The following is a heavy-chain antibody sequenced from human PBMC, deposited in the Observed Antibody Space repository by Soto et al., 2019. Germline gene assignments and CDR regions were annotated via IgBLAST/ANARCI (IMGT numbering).Heavy chain of an antibody. V-gene: IGHV2-5*02. Sequence: SGPTLVNHPQCLTLTYSCSVFQLTTTEVAVGWIRQPPGNALEWLALIYWDDDKRYSPSLKSSLTITKDTAKNQVVLTMTNVHPKDTATYVFAHSGLIAAVAVDFWGQ. CDR1: VFQLTTTEVA. CDR2: IYWDDDK. D-gene: IGHD6-6*01. J-gene: IGHJ4*02. CDR3: AHSGLIAAVAVDF.